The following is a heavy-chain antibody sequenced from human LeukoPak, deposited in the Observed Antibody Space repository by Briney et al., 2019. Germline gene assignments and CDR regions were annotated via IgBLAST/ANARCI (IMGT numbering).Heavy chain of an antibody. V-gene: IGHV3-48*03. CDR1: GFTVPDYD. J-gene: IGHJ5*02. Sequence: GGSLRLSCAASGFTVPDYDMNWVRQAPGKGLEWVSYISNSGNTIYYADSVKGRFTISRDNAKNSLYLQMDSLRTDDTALYYCARESWFDPWDQGTLVTVSS. CDR2: ISNSGNTI. CDR3: ARESWFDP.